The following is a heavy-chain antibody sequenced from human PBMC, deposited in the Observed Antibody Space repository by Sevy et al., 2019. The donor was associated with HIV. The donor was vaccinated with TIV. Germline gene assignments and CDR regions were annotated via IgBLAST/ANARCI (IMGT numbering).Heavy chain of an antibody. Sequence: GGSLRLSCAASGFTFSSYAMSWVHQAPGKGLEWVSAISGSGGSTYYADSVKGRFTISRDNSKNTLYLQMNSLRAEDTAVYYCAKDPRSYHSSSWYYFDYWGQGTLVTVSS. CDR2: ISGSGGST. V-gene: IGHV3-23*01. J-gene: IGHJ4*02. CDR1: GFTFSSYA. CDR3: AKDPRSYHSSSWYYFDY. D-gene: IGHD6-13*01.